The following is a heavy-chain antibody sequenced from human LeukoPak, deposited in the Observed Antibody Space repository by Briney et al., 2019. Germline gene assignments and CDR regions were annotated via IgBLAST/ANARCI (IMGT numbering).Heavy chain of an antibody. CDR1: GGSISSYY. CDR2: IYYSGST. CDR3: ARDRYMRGDAFDI. J-gene: IGHJ3*02. V-gene: IGHV4-59*01. Sequence: SETLPLTCTVSGGSISSYYWSWIRQPPGKGLEWIGYIYYSGSTNYNPSLKSRVTISVDTSKNQFSLKLSSVTAADTAVYYCARDRYMRGDAFDIWGQGTMVTVSS. D-gene: IGHD5-24*01.